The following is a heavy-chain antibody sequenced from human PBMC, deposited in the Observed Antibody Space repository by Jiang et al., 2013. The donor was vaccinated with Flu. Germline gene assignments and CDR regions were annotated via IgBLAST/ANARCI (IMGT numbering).Heavy chain of an antibody. V-gene: IGHV1-3*01. CDR2: INAGDGDT. D-gene: IGHD6-6*01. CDR3: ARGGSSSPYNWFDP. J-gene: IGHJ5*02. CDR1: GYTLTSYS. Sequence: SVKISCKASGYTLTSYSMHWLRQAPGQSLEWMGWINAGDGDTRYSQRLQGRVTITRDTSASTGYMELSSLTSEDTAVYYCARGGSSSPYNWFDPWGQGTLVTVSS.